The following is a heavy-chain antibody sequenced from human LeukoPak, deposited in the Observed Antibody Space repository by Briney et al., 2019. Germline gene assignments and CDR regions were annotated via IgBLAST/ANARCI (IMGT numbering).Heavy chain of an antibody. D-gene: IGHD1-14*01. J-gene: IGHJ6*03. Sequence: GGSLRLSCATSGFTLSSFAMAWVRQTPGKGLEWVSAISGSGGSTYYADSVKGRFTISRDNSKNTLYLQMNSLRAEDTAVYYCAKYAGDPNGVYYYYYYMDVWGKGTTVTVSS. CDR3: AKYAGDPNGVYYYYYYMDV. V-gene: IGHV3-23*01. CDR2: ISGSGGST. CDR1: GFTLSSFA.